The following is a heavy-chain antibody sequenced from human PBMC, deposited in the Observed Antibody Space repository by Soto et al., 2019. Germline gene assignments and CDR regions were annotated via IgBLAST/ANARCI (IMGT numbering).Heavy chain of an antibody. Sequence: SETLSLTCTVSGGSISSSSYYWGWIRQPPGKGLEWIGSIYYSGSTYYNPSLKSRVTISVDTSKNQFSLKLSSVTAADTAVYYCVRDDFGVGMDYWGLGTLVTVSS. D-gene: IGHD3-3*01. CDR2: IYYSGST. CDR1: GGSISSSSYY. V-gene: IGHV4-39*02. J-gene: IGHJ4*02. CDR3: VRDDFGVGMDY.